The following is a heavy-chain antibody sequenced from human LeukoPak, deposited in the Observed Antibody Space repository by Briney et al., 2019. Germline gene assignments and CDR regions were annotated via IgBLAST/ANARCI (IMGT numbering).Heavy chain of an antibody. CDR1: GFTFSSSA. D-gene: IGHD1-26*01. V-gene: IGHV1-58*02. Sequence: GTSVKVSCKASGFTFSSSAMQWVRQARGQRLEWIGWIVVGSGNTNYAQKFQERVTITRDTSTSTAYMELSSLRSEDTAVYYCAALVGATVGFDYWGQGTLVTVSS. CDR3: AALVGATVGFDY. J-gene: IGHJ4*02. CDR2: IVVGSGNT.